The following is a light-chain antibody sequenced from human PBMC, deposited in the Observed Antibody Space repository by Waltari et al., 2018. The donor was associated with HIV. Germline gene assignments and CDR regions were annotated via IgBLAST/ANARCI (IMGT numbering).Light chain of an antibody. CDR2: SNN. CDR3: AAWDDSRNGEVI. Sequence: QSVLTQPPSASGTPGQRVTISCSGRNSNIGSNSVNWYQQVPGTAPKLLIYSNNQRPSGVPDRFSGSKSGNSASLAISGLRSEDEADYYCAAWDDSRNGEVIFGGGTKLTVI. V-gene: IGLV1-44*01. J-gene: IGLJ2*01. CDR1: NSNIGSNS.